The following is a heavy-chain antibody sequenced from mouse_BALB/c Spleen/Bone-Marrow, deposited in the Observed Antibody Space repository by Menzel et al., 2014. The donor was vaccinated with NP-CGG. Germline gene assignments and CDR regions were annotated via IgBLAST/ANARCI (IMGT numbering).Heavy chain of an antibody. CDR2: IDPANDNT. Sequence: VQLQQSGAELVKPGASVKLSCTASGFNIKDTYMHWVKQRPEQGLEWIGRIDPANDNTKYDPKFQGKATITADTSSNTACLQLSSVTSEDTAVYCCARLGWFAYWGQGTLVTVSA. J-gene: IGHJ3*01. V-gene: IGHV14-3*02. D-gene: IGHD4-1*01. CDR1: GFNIKDTY. CDR3: ARLGWFAY.